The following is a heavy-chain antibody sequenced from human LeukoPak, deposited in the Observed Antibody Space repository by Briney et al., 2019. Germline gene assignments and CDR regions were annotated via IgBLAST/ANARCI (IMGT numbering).Heavy chain of an antibody. D-gene: IGHD1-26*01. V-gene: IGHV3-9*01. Sequence: GGSLRLSCVTSGFTFGDFVMHWVRQAPGKGLECVSTISWTGDKVAYAGSVKGRFTVSRDNAKNSLYLQMNSLRDEDTAVYYCASSGSYRFDYWGQETLVTVSS. CDR2: ISWTGDKV. CDR1: GFTFGDFV. J-gene: IGHJ4*02. CDR3: ASSGSYRFDY.